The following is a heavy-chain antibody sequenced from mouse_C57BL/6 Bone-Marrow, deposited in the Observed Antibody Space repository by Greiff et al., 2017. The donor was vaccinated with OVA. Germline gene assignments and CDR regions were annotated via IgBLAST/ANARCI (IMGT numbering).Heavy chain of an antibody. V-gene: IGHV5-16*01. D-gene: IGHD2-4*01. J-gene: IGHJ2*01. CDR1: GFTFSDYY. CDR2: INYDGSST. CDR3: EREGTLSMRLRQEYYFDY. Sequence: EVKLMESEGGLVQPGSSMKLSCTASGFTFSDYYMAWVRQVPEKGLEWVANINYDGSSTYYLDSLKSRFIISRDNAKNILYLQMSRLTSENTATYYGEREGTLSMRLRQEYYFDYWGQGTTLTVSS.